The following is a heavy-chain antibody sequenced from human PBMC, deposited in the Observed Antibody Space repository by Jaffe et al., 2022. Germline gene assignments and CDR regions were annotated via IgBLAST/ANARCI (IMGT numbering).Heavy chain of an antibody. CDR1: GFTFSSYS. V-gene: IGHV3-21*01. CDR3: ARPGLRFREYGGADY. Sequence: EVQLVESGGGLVKPGGSLRLSCAASGFTFSSYSMNWVRQAPGKGLEWVSSISSSSSYIYYADSVKGRFTISRDNAKNSLYLQMNSLRAEDTAVYYCARPGLRFREYGGADYWGQGTLVTVSS. J-gene: IGHJ4*02. CDR2: ISSSSSYI. D-gene: IGHD4-17*01.